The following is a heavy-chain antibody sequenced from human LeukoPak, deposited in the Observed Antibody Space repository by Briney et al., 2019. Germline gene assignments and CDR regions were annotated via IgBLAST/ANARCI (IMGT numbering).Heavy chain of an antibody. CDR2: MNPNSGNT. D-gene: IGHD2-2*01. Sequence: ASVKVSYKASGYTFTSYDINWVRQATGQGLEWMGWMNPNSGNTGYAQKFQGRVTITRNTSISTAYMELSSLRSEDTAVYYCARVGYCSSTSCRRNWFDPWGQGTLVTVSS. J-gene: IGHJ5*02. CDR1: GYTFTSYD. V-gene: IGHV1-8*03. CDR3: ARVGYCSSTSCRRNWFDP.